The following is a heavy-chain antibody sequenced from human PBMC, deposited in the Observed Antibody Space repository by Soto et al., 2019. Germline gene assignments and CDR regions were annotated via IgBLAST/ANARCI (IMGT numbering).Heavy chain of an antibody. CDR3: ARAREDSSGWFDS. CDR1: GYIFSDNY. Sequence: QVQLVQSGAEVKQPGASMKVSCKASGYIFSDNYIHWVRQAPGQGLEWMAWINPKSGGTNYARNCRGRVTLTRDTSISTAYMDLSRLTSDDTAVYYCARAREDSSGWFDSWGQGTLVTVSS. V-gene: IGHV1-2*02. J-gene: IGHJ5*01. D-gene: IGHD3-22*01. CDR2: INPKSGGT.